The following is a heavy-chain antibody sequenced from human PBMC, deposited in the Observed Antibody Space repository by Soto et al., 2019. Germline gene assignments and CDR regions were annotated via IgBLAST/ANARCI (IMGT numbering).Heavy chain of an antibody. V-gene: IGHV1-46*03. D-gene: IGHD3-3*01. Sequence: GASVKVSCKASGYTFTSYYMHWVRQAPGQGREWMGIINPSGGSTSYAQKYQGRVTMTRDTSTSTVYMELSSLRSEDTAVYYCARDLRSMPAFDIWGQGTMVTVSS. CDR3: ARDLRSMPAFDI. CDR1: GYTFTSYY. J-gene: IGHJ3*02. CDR2: INPSGGST.